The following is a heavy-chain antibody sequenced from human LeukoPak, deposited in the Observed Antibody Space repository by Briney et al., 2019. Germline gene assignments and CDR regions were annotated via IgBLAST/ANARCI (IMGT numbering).Heavy chain of an antibody. Sequence: GGSLRLSCVASGITFSSYSMNWVRQAPGKGLEWVSYISSFSGTINYADSVKGRFTISRDNAKNSLYLQMNSLRAEDTAVYYCARDQGGVGYWGQGTLVAVSS. CDR2: ISSFSGTI. V-gene: IGHV3-48*01. CDR1: GITFSSYS. D-gene: IGHD2-15*01. CDR3: ARDQGGVGY. J-gene: IGHJ4*02.